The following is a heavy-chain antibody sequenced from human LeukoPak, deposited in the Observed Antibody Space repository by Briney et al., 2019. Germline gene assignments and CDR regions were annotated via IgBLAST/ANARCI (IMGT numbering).Heavy chain of an antibody. CDR3: AKDVCTSPRCLLYFDS. Sequence: PGGSLRLSCTTSGFAFSNYAMNWVRQAPGKGPEWVSGISGFNTYYADSVKGRFTIFRDNSENVLYLQTDRLRAEDTAVYSCAKDVCTSPRCLLYFDSWGQGTLVTVSS. CDR1: GFAFSNYA. CDR2: ISGFNT. D-gene: IGHD2-8*01. J-gene: IGHJ4*02. V-gene: IGHV3-23*01.